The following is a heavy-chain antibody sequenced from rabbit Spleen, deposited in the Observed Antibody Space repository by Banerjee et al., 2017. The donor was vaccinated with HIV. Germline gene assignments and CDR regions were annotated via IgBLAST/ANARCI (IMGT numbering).Heavy chain of an antibody. J-gene: IGHJ6*01. V-gene: IGHV1S40*01. Sequence: QSLEESGGDLVKPGASLTLTCIASGVSFSGNSYMCWVRQAPGKGLEWVVCIDAGSSGFTYFATWAKGPFPNSKTPSTTVTLEITSLTAADTATYFCARDTASSFSSYGMDLWGPGTLVTVS. CDR1: GVSFSGNSY. D-gene: IGHD8-1*01. CDR2: IDAGSSGFT. CDR3: ARDTASSFSSYGMDL.